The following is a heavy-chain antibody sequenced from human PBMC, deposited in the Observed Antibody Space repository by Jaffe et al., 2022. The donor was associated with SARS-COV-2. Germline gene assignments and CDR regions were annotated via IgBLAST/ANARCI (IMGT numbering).Heavy chain of an antibody. D-gene: IGHD6-13*01. V-gene: IGHV3-23*04. CDR2: ISGRDGST. J-gene: IGHJ3*01. CDR1: GFSLSIYT. Sequence: EVQLVESGGGLGHPGGSLRLSCAASGFSLSIYTMTWVRQTPGKGLEWVSSISGRDGSTFYADSVKGRFTISRDISKDTLYLQMSSLGGEDTAVYFCVKDALIAAAGGVGAFDVWGRGTMVSVSS. CDR3: VKDALIAAAGGVGAFDV.